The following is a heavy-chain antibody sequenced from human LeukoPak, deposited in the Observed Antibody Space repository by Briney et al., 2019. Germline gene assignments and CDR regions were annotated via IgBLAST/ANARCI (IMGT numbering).Heavy chain of an antibody. D-gene: IGHD3-9*01. V-gene: IGHV3-7*01. CDR2: IKQDGSDK. CDR1: GFTFSSYE. J-gene: IGHJ3*02. Sequence: GGSLRLSCAASGFTFSSYEMNWVRQAPGKGLEWVANIKQDGSDKYYVDSVKGRFTISRDNTKNSLYLQMNSLRAEDTAVYYCASYILTGYYNGHDAFDIWGQGTMVIVSS. CDR3: ASYILTGYYNGHDAFDI.